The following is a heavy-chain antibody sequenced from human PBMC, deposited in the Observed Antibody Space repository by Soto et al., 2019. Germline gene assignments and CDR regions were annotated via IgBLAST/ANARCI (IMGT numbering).Heavy chain of an antibody. CDR3: ARAKYSYGSRDAFDI. J-gene: IGHJ3*02. V-gene: IGHV1-18*01. CDR1: GYTFTSYG. Sequence: ASVKVSCKASGYTFTSYGISWVRQAPGQGLEWMGWISAYNGNTNYAQKLQGRVTMTTDTSTSTAYMELRGLGSDDTAVYYCARAKYSYGSRDAFDIWGQGTMVTVSS. D-gene: IGHD5-18*01. CDR2: ISAYNGNT.